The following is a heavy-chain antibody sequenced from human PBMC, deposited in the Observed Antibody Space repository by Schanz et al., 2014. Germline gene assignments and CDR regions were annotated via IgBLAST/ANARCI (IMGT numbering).Heavy chain of an antibody. Sequence: EVHLVESGGGLVKRGGSLRLSCAASGFTISSYSMNWVRQAPGKGLEWVSSISSSGSYIYYADSVKGRFSISRDNAKNALYLQMNSLRAEDTAVYYCSRDRGHGDLPGDIWGQGTMVTVSS. V-gene: IGHV3-21*01. CDR2: ISSSGSYI. CDR3: SRDRGHGDLPGDI. D-gene: IGHD4-17*01. CDR1: GFTISSYS. J-gene: IGHJ3*02.